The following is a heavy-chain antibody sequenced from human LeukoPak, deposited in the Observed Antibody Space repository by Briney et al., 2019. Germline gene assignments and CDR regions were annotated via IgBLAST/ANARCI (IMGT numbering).Heavy chain of an antibody. V-gene: IGHV3-21*04. D-gene: IGHD3-22*01. CDR1: KFTFSRRRYT. J-gene: IGHJ4*02. CDR2: ISSTSSYI. CDR3: AKGAYGYYDSSGYFDY. Sequence: GGSLRLSCAASKFTFSRRRYTMNWVRQAPGTGLEWVSSISSTSSYIYYADSVKGRFTISRDNAKNALYLQMNSLRAEDTALYYCAKGAYGYYDSSGYFDYWGQGTLVTVSS.